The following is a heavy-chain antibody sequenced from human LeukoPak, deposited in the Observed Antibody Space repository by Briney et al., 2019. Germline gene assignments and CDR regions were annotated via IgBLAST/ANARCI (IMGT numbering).Heavy chain of an antibody. J-gene: IGHJ4*02. V-gene: IGHV3-66*01. Sequence: GGSLRLSCAASGFTVSSNYMSWVRQAPGKGLECVSVIYSGGNTYYADSVKGRFTISRDNSKNTLYLQMNSLRAEDTAVYYCARKTDSGGQGDYWGPGTLVTVSS. D-gene: IGHD3-22*01. CDR1: GFTVSSNY. CDR3: ARKTDSGGQGDY. CDR2: IYSGGNT.